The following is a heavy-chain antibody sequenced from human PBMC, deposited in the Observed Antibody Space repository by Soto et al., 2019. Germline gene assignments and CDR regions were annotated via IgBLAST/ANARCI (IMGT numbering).Heavy chain of an antibody. V-gene: IGHV1-69*12. CDR1: GGTFSSYA. D-gene: IGHD5-12*01. CDR3: AREPGQWLREGYFDY. Sequence: QVQLVQSGAEVKKPGSSVKVSCKASGGTFSSYAISWVRQAPGQGLEWMGGIIPIFGTANYAQKFQGRVTVTADDPTRTAYLELSSLRSEDTAVYYCAREPGQWLREGYFDYWGQGTLVTLSS. J-gene: IGHJ4*02. CDR2: IIPIFGTA.